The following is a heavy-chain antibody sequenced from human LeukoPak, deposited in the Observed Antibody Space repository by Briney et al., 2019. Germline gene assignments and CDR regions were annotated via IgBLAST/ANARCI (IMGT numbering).Heavy chain of an antibody. CDR2: IYYSGST. CDR3: ARSVPGRGCCSGGSCHATTNWFDP. Sequence: SETLSLTCTVYGGSFSGYYWGWIRQPPGKGLEWIGSIYYSGSTYYNPSLKSRVTISVDTSKNQFSLKLSSVTAADTAVYYCARSVPGRGCCSGGSCHATTNWFDPWGQGTLVTVSS. D-gene: IGHD2-15*01. CDR1: GGSFSGYY. V-gene: IGHV4-39*01. J-gene: IGHJ5*02.